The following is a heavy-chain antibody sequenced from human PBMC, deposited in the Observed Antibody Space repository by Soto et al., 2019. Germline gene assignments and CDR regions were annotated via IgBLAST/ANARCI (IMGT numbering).Heavy chain of an antibody. Sequence: QVQLVQSGAEVKRPGASVKVSCKASGYTFPSYDINWVRQAPGQGLEWMGWMNPNSGNTGFAQKFQGRVTVTMNTSISTAYMELSSLRSEDTAVYYCARGMVAVAGTNYYYAMEVWGQGTTVTVSS. CDR1: GYTFPSYD. V-gene: IGHV1-8*01. CDR2: MNPNSGNT. CDR3: ARGMVAVAGTNYYYAMEV. J-gene: IGHJ6*02. D-gene: IGHD6-19*01.